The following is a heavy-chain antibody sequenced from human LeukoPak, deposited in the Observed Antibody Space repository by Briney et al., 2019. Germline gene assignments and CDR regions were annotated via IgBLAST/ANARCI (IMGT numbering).Heavy chain of an antibody. CDR1: GGSISSGSCY. J-gene: IGHJ4*02. Sequence: SETLSLTCTVSGGSISSGSCYWSWLRQPAGKGLEWVGHIYTSGSTSYNPSLQSRVTISVDTSNHEFSLKLTSVTAADTAVYYCARAGGSVGWYGTIDSWGQGTLVTVSS. D-gene: IGHD6-19*01. CDR3: ARAGGSVGWYGTIDS. V-gene: IGHV4-61*09. CDR2: IYTSGST.